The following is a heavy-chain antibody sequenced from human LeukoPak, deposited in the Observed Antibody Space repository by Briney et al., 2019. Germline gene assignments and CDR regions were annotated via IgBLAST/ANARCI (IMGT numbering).Heavy chain of an antibody. CDR2: INWNGGST. CDR3: ARAAAQPGHFDY. Sequence: GSGGSLRLSCAASGFTFDDYGMSWVRQAPGEGLEWVSGINWNGGSTGYADSVKGRFTISRDNAKNSLYLQMNSLRAEGTALYYCARAAAQPGHFDYWGQGTLVTVSS. D-gene: IGHD6-13*01. J-gene: IGHJ4*02. V-gene: IGHV3-20*04. CDR1: GFTFDDYG.